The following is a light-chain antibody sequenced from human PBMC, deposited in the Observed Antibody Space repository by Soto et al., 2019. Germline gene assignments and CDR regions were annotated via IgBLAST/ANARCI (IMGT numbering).Light chain of an antibody. CDR3: QQYGTAPWT. J-gene: IGKJ1*01. CDR1: QSVINSY. CDR2: GAY. Sequence: EVVLTQSPVTLSLSSGERATLSCRASQSVINSYLAWYQQKPGQAPRLLLYGAYNRATGIPDRFSGSGSGTDFTLTISRLEPEDFAVYYCQQYGTAPWTFGQGTKVDI. V-gene: IGKV3-20*01.